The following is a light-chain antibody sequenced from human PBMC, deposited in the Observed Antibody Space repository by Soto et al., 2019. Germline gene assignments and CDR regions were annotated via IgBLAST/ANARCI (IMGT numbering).Light chain of an antibody. J-gene: IGKJ2*01. CDR1: QSVNIF. CDR3: QQRSRPNT. CDR2: DAS. V-gene: IGKV3-11*01. Sequence: EIVLTQSPATLSLSPGERATLSCRASQSVNIFLAWYQQKPGQAPRLLIYDASNRATGIPARFSGSGSGTDFTLTSSRLEPEDFAVYYCQQRSRPNTFGQGTKLEIK.